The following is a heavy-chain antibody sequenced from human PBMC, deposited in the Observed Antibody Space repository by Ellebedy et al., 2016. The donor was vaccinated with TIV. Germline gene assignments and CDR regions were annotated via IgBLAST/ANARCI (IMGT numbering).Heavy chain of an antibody. CDR3: AKDRLYYYDSSGYSSPPFDY. D-gene: IGHD3-22*01. CDR1: GFTFSSYA. V-gene: IGHV3-23*01. Sequence: GGSLRLXXAASGFTFSSYAMSWVRQAPGKGLEWVSAISGSGGSTYYADSVKGRFTISRDNSKNTLYLQMNSLRAEDTAVYYCAKDRLYYYDSSGYSSPPFDYWGQGTLVTVSS. J-gene: IGHJ4*02. CDR2: ISGSGGST.